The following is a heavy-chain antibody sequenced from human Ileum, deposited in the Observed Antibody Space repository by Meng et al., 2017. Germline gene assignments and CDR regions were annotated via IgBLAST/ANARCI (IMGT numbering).Heavy chain of an antibody. CDR2: NTGTSSYI. Sequence: VQMVESGGGPVKPGGSLRLSFAGSGFTFSSYSMNWVRQAPGKGLEWVSFNTGTSSYIYYADSVKGRFTISRDNAKNSLYFQMNSLRAEDTAVYFCVLMNTFTHPGEDWGQGTLVTVSS. J-gene: IGHJ4*02. V-gene: IGHV3-21*01. D-gene: IGHD3-16*01. CDR3: VLMNTFTHPGED. CDR1: GFTFSSYS.